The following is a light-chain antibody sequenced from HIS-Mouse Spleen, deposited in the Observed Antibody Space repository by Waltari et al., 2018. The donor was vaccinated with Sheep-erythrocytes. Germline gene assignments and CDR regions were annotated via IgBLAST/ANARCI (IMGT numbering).Light chain of an antibody. CDR3: QAWDSSTAWNVV. V-gene: IGLV3-1*01. CDR1: KLGDKY. Sequence: SYELTQPPSVAVSPGQTASITCSGDKLGDKYACWYQQKPGQSPVLVIYQDSTRPSGIHERFSSSNSGNTATLTISGTQAMDEADYYCQAWDSSTAWNVVFGGGTKLTVL. CDR2: QDS. J-gene: IGLJ2*01.